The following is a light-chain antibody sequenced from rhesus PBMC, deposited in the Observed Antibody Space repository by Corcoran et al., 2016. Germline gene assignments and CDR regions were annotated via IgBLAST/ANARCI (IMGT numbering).Light chain of an antibody. CDR2: GTS. Sequence: EIVMTQSPATLSLSPGERAALSCRASQSAINYVAWYQQKPGQAPSLHIYGTSIRATGIPDRLSGVGSVTVFTLSISSLEPEDFVVYFCQQYSDLPLTFVGGTKVEVK. V-gene: IGKV3S9*01. J-gene: IGKJ4*01. CDR1: QSAINY. CDR3: QQYSDLPLT.